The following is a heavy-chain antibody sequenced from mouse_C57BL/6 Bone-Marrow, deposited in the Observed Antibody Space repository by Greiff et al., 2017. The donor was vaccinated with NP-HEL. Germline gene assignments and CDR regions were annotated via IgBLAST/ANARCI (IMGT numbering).Heavy chain of an antibody. Sequence: VQLQQSGPGLVQPSQSLSITCTVSGFSLTSYGVHWVRQSPGKGLEWLGVIWSGGSTDYNAAFISRLSISKDNSKSQVFFKMNSLQADDTAIYYCARNNLPYYYGSSYSYFDYWGQGTTLTVSS. CDR1: GFSLTSYG. D-gene: IGHD1-1*01. V-gene: IGHV2-2*01. J-gene: IGHJ2*01. CDR3: ARNNLPYYYGSSYSYFDY. CDR2: IWSGGST.